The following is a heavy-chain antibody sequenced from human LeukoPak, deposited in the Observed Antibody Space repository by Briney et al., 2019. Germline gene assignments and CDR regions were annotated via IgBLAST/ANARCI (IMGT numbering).Heavy chain of an antibody. Sequence: PSETLSLTCSVSGSSVSSSSYFWVWIRQPPGKGLEWIGSVYYTGTSYYNPSLKSRVTISVDTSKNHFSLNLRSVTAADTAVYYCARDPQTQPSRRRFDFWGQGSLVTVSS. CDR3: ARDPQTQPSRRRFDF. J-gene: IGHJ4*02. D-gene: IGHD5-18*01. CDR2: VYYTGTS. V-gene: IGHV4-39*07. CDR1: GSSVSSSSYF.